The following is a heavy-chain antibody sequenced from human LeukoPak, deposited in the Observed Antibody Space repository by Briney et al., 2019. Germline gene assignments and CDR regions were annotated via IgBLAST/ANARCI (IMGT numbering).Heavy chain of an antibody. CDR2: IYHSGST. Sequence: PSETLSLTCTVSGSSISSGYYWGWIRQPPGKGLEWIGSIYHSGSTYYNPSLKSRVTISVDTSKNQFSLRLSSVTAADTAVYYCASLTRTMGFDPWGQGTLVTVSS. CDR3: ASLTRTMGFDP. CDR1: GSSISSGYY. D-gene: IGHD1-20*01. V-gene: IGHV4-38-2*02. J-gene: IGHJ5*02.